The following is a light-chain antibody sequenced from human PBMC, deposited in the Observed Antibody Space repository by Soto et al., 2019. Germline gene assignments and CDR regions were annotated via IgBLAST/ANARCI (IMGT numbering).Light chain of an antibody. CDR3: QHRSNWPLT. CDR2: DAS. CDR1: QSVRSY. V-gene: IGKV3-11*01. J-gene: IGKJ4*01. Sequence: EIVSTQSPATLSLSPGESATLSCGASQSVRSYLAWYQQKPGQAPRLLIYDASNRATGSPARFSGSGTGTDFTLTISSLEPEDFAVYYCQHRSNWPLTFGGGTKVDIK.